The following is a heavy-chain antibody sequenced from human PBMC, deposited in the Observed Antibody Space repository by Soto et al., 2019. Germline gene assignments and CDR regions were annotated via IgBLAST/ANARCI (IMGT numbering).Heavy chain of an antibody. D-gene: IGHD3-9*01. CDR1: GFTFSSYG. CDR2: IWYDGSNK. J-gene: IGHJ6*02. Sequence: GGSLRLSCAASGFTFSSYGMHWVRQAPGKGLEWVAVIWYDGSNKYYADSVKGRFTISRDNSKNTLYLQMNSLRAEDTAVYYCAYILTGYAHNYYYGMDVWGQGTTVTVSS. CDR3: AYILTGYAHNYYYGMDV. V-gene: IGHV3-33*01.